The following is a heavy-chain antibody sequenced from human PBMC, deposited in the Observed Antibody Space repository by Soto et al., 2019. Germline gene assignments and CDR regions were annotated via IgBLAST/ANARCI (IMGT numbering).Heavy chain of an antibody. CDR3: AKNGQPPYYYYGLDV. CDR1: GYTFTRYG. V-gene: IGHV1-18*01. CDR2: ISGYNGDT. D-gene: IGHD2-8*01. Sequence: ASVKVSWKASGYTFTRYGISWGRQAPGQGLEWMGWISGYNGDTNYAQKFQDRVSMTIDTSTGTAYMELRSLTSDDTAIYYCAKNGQPPYYYYGLDVWG. J-gene: IGHJ6*02.